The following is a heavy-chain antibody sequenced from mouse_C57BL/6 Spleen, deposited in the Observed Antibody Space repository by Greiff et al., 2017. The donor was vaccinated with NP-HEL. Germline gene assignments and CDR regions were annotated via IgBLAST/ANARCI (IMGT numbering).Heavy chain of an antibody. D-gene: IGHD2-1*01. Sequence: VQLQQPGAELVRPGTSVKLSCKASGYTFTSYWLHWVKQRPGQGLEWIGVIDPSDSYTNYNQKFKGKATLTVDTSSSTAYMQLSSLTSEDSEVYCCARVGNGNYIDCWGEGATHTMSS. V-gene: IGHV1-59*01. CDR2: IDPSDSYT. CDR1: GYTFTSYW. CDR3: ARVGNGNYIDC. J-gene: IGHJ2*01.